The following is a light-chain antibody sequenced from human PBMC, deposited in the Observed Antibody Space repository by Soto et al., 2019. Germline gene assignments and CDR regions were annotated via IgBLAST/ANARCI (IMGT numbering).Light chain of an antibody. V-gene: IGKV3-15*01. CDR2: GAS. Sequence: EIVMTQSPAMLSVSPGERATLSCRASQNVNNRLAWYQQKAGQPSRLLIYGASTRATGIPARFSGSGSGTEFTLTISSLQSEDFAVYYCQHFNSWPLLFGQGTKVDIK. J-gene: IGKJ1*01. CDR3: QHFNSWPLL. CDR1: QNVNNR.